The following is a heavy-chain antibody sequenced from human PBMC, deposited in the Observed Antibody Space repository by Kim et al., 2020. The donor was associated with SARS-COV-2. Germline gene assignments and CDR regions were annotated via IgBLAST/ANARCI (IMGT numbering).Heavy chain of an antibody. J-gene: IGHJ4*02. D-gene: IGHD4-17*01. Sequence: SETLSLTCAVSGGSISSYYWSWIRQPPGKGLEWIGYIDYSGSTNYNPSLKSRVTISVDTSKNQFSLKLSSVTAADTALYYCARPSSYGEYNYWGQGTLVTVSS. CDR1: GGSISSYY. V-gene: IGHV4-59*01. CDR2: IDYSGST. CDR3: ARPSSYGEYNY.